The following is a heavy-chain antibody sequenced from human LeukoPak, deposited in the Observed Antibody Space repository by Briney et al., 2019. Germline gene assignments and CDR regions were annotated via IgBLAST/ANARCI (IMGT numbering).Heavy chain of an antibody. CDR2: IIPIFGTA. V-gene: IGHV1-69*05. D-gene: IGHD3-3*01. Sequence: ASVKVSCKASGGTFSSYAISWVRQAPGQGLEWMGGIIPIFGTANYAQTFQGRVTITTDESTRTAYMELSSLRSEDTAVYYCAIDATPHYDFWSGYWTPLDYWGQGTLVTVSS. CDR1: GGTFSSYA. CDR3: AIDATPHYDFWSGYWTPLDY. J-gene: IGHJ4*02.